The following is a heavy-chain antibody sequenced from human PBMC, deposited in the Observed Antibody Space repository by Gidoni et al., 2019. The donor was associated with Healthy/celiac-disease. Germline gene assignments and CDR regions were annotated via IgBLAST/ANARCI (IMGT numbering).Heavy chain of an antibody. D-gene: IGHD3-22*01. J-gene: IGHJ4*02. CDR2: TYYRSKWYN. Sequence: QVQLQQSGPGLVKPSQTLSLTCAISGDSVSSNSAAWNWIRQSPSRGLEWLGRTYYRSKWYNDYAVSVKSRITINPDTSKNQFSLQLNSVTPEDTAVYYCARVRYYYDSSGYYVYFYFDYWGQGTLVTVSS. CDR3: ARVRYYYDSSGYYVYFYFDY. V-gene: IGHV6-1*01. CDR1: GDSVSSNSAA.